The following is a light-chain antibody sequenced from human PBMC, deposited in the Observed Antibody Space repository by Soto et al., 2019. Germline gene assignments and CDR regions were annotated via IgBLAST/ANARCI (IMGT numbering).Light chain of an antibody. J-gene: IGKJ5*01. V-gene: IGKV3-11*01. Sequence: EIVLTQSPATLSLSPGESATLSCRANQSISTYLTWYQQKPGQAPRLIIFDASNRATGIPARFRGSGSGTDFTLSISSLETEDFAVYYCQQHNNWITFGQGTRLEIK. CDR1: QSISTY. CDR2: DAS. CDR3: QQHNNWIT.